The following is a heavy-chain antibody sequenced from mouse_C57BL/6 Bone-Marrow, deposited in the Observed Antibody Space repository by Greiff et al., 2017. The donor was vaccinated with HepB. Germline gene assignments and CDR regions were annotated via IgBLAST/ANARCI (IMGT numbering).Heavy chain of an antibody. Sequence: VQLQQSGAELVRPGASVKLSCTASGFNIKNDYMHWVKQRPEQGLEWIGWIDPENGDTEYASKFQGKATITADTSSNTAYLQLSSLTSEDTAVYSCTTTVRWFGYGGQGTLVTVSA. J-gene: IGHJ3*01. CDR2: IDPENGDT. D-gene: IGHD1-1*01. V-gene: IGHV14-4*01. CDR3: TTTVRWFGY. CDR1: GFNIKNDY.